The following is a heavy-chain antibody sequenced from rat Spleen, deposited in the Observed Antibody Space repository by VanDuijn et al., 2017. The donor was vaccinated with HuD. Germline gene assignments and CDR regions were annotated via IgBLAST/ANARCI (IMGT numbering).Heavy chain of an antibody. CDR2: IWGDGST. CDR1: GFSLTSNT. Sequence: QVQLKESGPGLVQPSQTLSLTCTVSGFSLTSNTVQWVRQPPGKGLEWMGGIWGDGSTEYNSALKSRLSINRDTSKNQVFLRMNSLQTDDTGTYYCTRQTTEGIGWGQGVMVTVSS. J-gene: IGHJ2*01. D-gene: IGHD1-11*01. CDR3: TRQTTEGIG. V-gene: IGHV2-1*01.